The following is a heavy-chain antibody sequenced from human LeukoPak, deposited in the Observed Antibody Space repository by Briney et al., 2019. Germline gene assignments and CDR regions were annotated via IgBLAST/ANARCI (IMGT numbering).Heavy chain of an antibody. D-gene: IGHD1-26*01. CDR3: ASSGSYRFDY. CDR1: GFTFSSYS. J-gene: IGHJ4*02. CDR2: ISSSSSYI. V-gene: IGHV3-21*01. Sequence: GGSLRLSCAASGFTFSSYSMNWVRQAPGRGLEWVSSISSSSSYIYYADSVKGRFTISRDNAKNSLYLQMNSLRDEDTAVYYCASSGSYRFDYWGQGTLVTVSS.